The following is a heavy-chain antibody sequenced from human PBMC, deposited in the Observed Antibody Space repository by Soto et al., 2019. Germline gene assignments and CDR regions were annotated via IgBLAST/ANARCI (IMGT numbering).Heavy chain of an antibody. CDR1: GFTFSSYG. CDR3: AKALSRYSGSPCGVLGGGMAV. V-gene: IGHV3-30*18. D-gene: IGHD1-26*01. Sequence: PGGSLRLSCAASGFTFSSYGMHWVRQAPGKGLEWVAVISYDGSNKYYADSMKGRFTISRDNSKNTLYLQMNSLRAEDTAVYYCAKALSRYSGSPCGVLGGGMAVWAQGTTVTVS. J-gene: IGHJ6*02. CDR2: ISYDGSNK.